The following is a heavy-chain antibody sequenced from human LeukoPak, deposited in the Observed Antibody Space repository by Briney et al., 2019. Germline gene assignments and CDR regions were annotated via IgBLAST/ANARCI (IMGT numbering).Heavy chain of an antibody. V-gene: IGHV3-9*01. J-gene: IGHJ3*02. CDR1: GFTFDDYA. Sequence: GGSLRLSCAASGFTFDDYAMHWVRQAPGKGVEWVSGISWNSGSIDYADSVKGRFTISRDNAKNSLYLQMNSLRAEDTALYYCASSYYYDSSGYYYGRAFDIWGQGTMVTVSS. D-gene: IGHD3-22*01. CDR3: ASSYYYDSSGYYYGRAFDI. CDR2: ISWNSGSI.